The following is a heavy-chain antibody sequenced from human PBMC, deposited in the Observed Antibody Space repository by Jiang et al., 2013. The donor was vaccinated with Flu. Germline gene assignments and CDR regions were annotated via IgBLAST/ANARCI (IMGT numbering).Heavy chain of an antibody. CDR2: IIPIFGTA. Sequence: AISWVRQAPGQGLEWMGGIIPIFGTANYAQKFQGRVTITADESTSTAYMELSSLRSEDTAVYYCARGRNDYYDSSGYSYATIWFDPWGQGTLVTVSS. J-gene: IGHJ5*02. D-gene: IGHD3-22*01. CDR1: A. V-gene: IGHV1-69*01. CDR3: ARGRNDYYDSSGYSYATIWFDP.